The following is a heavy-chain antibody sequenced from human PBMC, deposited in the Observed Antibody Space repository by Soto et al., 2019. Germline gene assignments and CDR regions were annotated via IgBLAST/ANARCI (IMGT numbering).Heavy chain of an antibody. CDR2: ISGYNGKT. Sequence: ASVKVSCKTSGYPFSSYGISWVRQAPGQGLEWLGWISGYNGKTEYGQKVQDRLILTTDTSTNTVYMEMRNLRSDDTAVYYCVRDFWSGYYSPYYYYYGMDVWGQGTTVTVSS. D-gene: IGHD3-3*01. J-gene: IGHJ6*02. V-gene: IGHV1-18*04. CDR1: GYPFSSYG. CDR3: VRDFWSGYYSPYYYYYGMDV.